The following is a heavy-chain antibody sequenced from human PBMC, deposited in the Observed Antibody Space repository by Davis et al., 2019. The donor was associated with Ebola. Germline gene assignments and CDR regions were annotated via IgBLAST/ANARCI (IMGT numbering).Heavy chain of an antibody. CDR2: ISPDGSDK. CDR3: AKDDYHSGSPFDY. Sequence: GESLKISCAASGISFSNYGMFWVRQAPGKVMEWVAVISPDGSDKNYADSGKGRFTISRDNSKNTLYLQMNSLRAEDTAVYYCAKDDYHSGSPFDYWGQGTLVTVSS. D-gene: IGHD1-26*01. CDR1: GISFSNYG. V-gene: IGHV3-30*18. J-gene: IGHJ4*02.